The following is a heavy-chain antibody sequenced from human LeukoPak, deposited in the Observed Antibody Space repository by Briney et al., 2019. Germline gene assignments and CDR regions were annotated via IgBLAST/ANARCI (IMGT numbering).Heavy chain of an antibody. CDR2: IWSDGTNT. CDR3: ARARSRGYYMDV. CDR1: GFTFSHYG. Sequence: GGSLRLSCATSGFTFSHYGMHWVRQAPGKGLEWVAVIWSDGTNTYYGDPVKGRFTISRDNFQRTVYLQMNSLRAEDTAVYDCARARSRGYYMDVWGKGTTVTVSS. J-gene: IGHJ6*03. D-gene: IGHD5-24*01. V-gene: IGHV3-33*01.